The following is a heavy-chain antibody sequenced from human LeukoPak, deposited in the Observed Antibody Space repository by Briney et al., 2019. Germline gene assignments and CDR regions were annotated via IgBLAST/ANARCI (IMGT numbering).Heavy chain of an antibody. J-gene: IGHJ4*02. CDR3: ASHSGGYAY. Sequence: SETLSLTCTVSGYSISSGYYWGWIRQPPGKGLEWIGYIYNTESTYYNSSLKSRVTISVDTSKNQFSLKLNSVTAADTAVYYCASHSGGYAYWGQGTLVTVSS. D-gene: IGHD5-12*01. CDR1: GYSISSGYY. CDR2: IYNTEST. V-gene: IGHV4-38-2*02.